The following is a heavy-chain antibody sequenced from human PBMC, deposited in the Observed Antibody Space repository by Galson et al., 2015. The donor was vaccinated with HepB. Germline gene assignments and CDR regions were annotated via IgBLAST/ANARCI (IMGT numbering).Heavy chain of an antibody. CDR1: GFSLSTSGVG. CDR3: ARKRGLGWYFDL. Sequence: PALVKPTQTFTLTCTFSGFSLSTSGVGVGWIRQPPGKALEWLALIYWDDDRRYSPSLKSRLTITKDTSKNQVVLTMTNMDPVDTATYYCARKRGLGWYFDLWGRGTLVTVSS. V-gene: IGHV2-5*02. J-gene: IGHJ2*01. CDR2: IYWDDDR. D-gene: IGHD1-26*01.